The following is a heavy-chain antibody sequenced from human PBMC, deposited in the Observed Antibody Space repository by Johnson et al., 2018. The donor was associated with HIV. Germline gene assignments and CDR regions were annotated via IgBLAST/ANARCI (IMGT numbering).Heavy chain of an antibody. J-gene: IGHJ3*02. Sequence: VQLVESGGGVVQPGRSLRISCAASGFTFSSYGMHWVRQAPGKGLEWVSYISSSGSTIYYADSVKGRFTISRDNAKNSLYLQMNSLRAEDTAVYYCARDQGSGWYSPHAFDIWGQGTMVTVSS. CDR1: GFTFSSYG. V-gene: IGHV3-48*04. CDR2: ISSSGSTI. CDR3: ARDQGSGWYSPHAFDI. D-gene: IGHD6-19*01.